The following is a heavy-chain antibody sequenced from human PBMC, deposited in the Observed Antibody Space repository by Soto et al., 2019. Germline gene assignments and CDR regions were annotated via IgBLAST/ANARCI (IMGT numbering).Heavy chain of an antibody. J-gene: IGHJ3*01. Sequence: EVQLLESGGGLVQPGGSLRLSCAASGFAFNSYDMTWVRQAPGTGLEWVSTLSKSGATPYYADSVRGRFTIFRDNSKNTLHLQMNSLRAEDTALYYCAKNQWGNVFDVWGQGTMLTVSS. V-gene: IGHV3-23*01. D-gene: IGHD3-16*01. CDR2: LSKSGATP. CDR3: AKNQWGNVFDV. CDR1: GFAFNSYD.